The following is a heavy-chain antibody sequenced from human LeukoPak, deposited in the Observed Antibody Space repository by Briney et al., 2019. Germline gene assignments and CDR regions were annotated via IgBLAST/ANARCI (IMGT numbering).Heavy chain of an antibody. J-gene: IGHJ4*02. CDR1: GGSFSGYY. V-gene: IGHV4-34*01. D-gene: IGHD6-6*01. CDR3: ARGARRSYSSSYNFDY. CDR2: INHSGST. Sequence: PSETLSLTCAVYGGSFSGYYWSWIRQPPGKGLEWIGEINHSGSTNYNPSLKSRVTISVDTSKNQFSLKLSSVTAADTAVYYCARGARRSYSSSYNFDYWGQGTLLTVSS.